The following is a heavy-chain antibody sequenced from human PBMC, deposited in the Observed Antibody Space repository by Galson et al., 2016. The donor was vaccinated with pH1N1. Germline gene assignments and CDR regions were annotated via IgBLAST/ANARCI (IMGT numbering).Heavy chain of an antibody. D-gene: IGHD4-17*01. CDR1: GFSLSTSGMS. CDR2: LDWDANK. V-gene: IGHV2-70*20. Sequence: PALVKPTQTLTLTCTFSGFSLSTSGMSVTWVRQPPGKALEWLALLDWDANKYYSTSLKTRLTIPKDTSRNQVVLIMTNMDPVDTATYYCARSLYGDYVGGMDVWGQGTTVTVSS. CDR3: ARSLYGDYVGGMDV. J-gene: IGHJ6*02.